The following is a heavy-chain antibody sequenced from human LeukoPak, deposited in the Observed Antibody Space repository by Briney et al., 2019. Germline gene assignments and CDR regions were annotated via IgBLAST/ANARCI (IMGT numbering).Heavy chain of an antibody. CDR3: AKPAPLGYCSSTSCYLDY. V-gene: IGHV3-66*04. D-gene: IGHD2-2*01. Sequence: GGSLRLSCAASGFTFSSYSMNWVRQAPGKGLEWVSVIYSGGSTYYADSVKGRFTISRDNSKNTLYLQMNSLRAEDTAVYYCAKPAPLGYCSSTSCYLDYWGQGTLVTVSS. CDR1: GFTFSSYS. J-gene: IGHJ4*02. CDR2: IYSGGST.